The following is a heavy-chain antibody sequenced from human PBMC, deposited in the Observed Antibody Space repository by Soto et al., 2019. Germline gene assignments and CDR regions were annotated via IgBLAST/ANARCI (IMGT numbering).Heavy chain of an antibody. CDR3: ARTSAAGKYYDGMDV. V-gene: IGHV5-51*01. J-gene: IGHJ6*02. Sequence: EVQLVQSGAEVKKPGESLKISCKGSGYSFTSYWIGWVRQMPGKGLEWMGIIYPGDSDTRYSPSFQGQVTISADKSISTAYLQWSSLKASDPAMYYCARTSAAGKYYDGMDVWGPGTTVTVSS. CDR1: GYSFTSYW. D-gene: IGHD6-13*01. CDR2: IYPGDSDT.